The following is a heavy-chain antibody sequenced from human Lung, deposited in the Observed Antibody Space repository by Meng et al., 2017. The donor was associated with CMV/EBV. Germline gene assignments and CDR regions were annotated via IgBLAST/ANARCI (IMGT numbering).Heavy chain of an antibody. CDR2: IRYDGTNK. J-gene: IGHJ6*02. CDR1: GFTFSSYG. Sequence: GGSLRLSCAASGFTFSSYGMHWVRQAPGKGLEWVAFIRYDGTNKYYADSVKGRFTISRDNSKNTLYLQMNSLRAEDTAVYYSAKDGREGHCSNGVVICPLYGMDVWGQGTTVTVSS. V-gene: IGHV3-30*02. CDR3: AKDGREGHCSNGVVICPLYGMDV. D-gene: IGHD2-8*01.